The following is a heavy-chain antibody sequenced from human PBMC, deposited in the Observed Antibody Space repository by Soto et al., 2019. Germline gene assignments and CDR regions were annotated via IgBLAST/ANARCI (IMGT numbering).Heavy chain of an antibody. CDR2: ISYHGGSK. D-gene: IGHD4-17*01. V-gene: IGHV3-30-3*01. CDR1: GFSLSSFA. CDR3: ARDTVTSYYFDY. Sequence: QVQLVESGGGVVQPGRSLRLSCAASGFSLSSFAMHWVRQAPGKGLEWVALISYHGGSKYYADSVKGRFTISKDDSKNTVYLQMNSLRVEDTAVYCCARDTVTSYYFDYWGQGTLVTVSS. J-gene: IGHJ4*02.